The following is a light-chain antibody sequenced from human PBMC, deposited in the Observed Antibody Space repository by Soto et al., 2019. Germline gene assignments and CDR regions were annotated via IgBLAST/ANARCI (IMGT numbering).Light chain of an antibody. V-gene: IGKV3-20*01. J-gene: IGKJ2*01. CDR2: GAS. CDR3: QQYGDSPPYT. CDR1: QSVSSRK. Sequence: EVVLTQSPGTLSLSPGERATLSCRASQSVSSRKLSWHQQTPGQAPRLLIYGASSRVTGIPDRFSGSGSGTYFTLTINRLEPEDIALYFCQQYGDSPPYTFGQGTKLDIK.